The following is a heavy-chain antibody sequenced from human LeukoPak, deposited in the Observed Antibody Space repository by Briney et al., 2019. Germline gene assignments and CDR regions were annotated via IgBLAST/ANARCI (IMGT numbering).Heavy chain of an antibody. CDR3: ARDLIGGSYIGIFDY. Sequence: ASVKVSCKASGYTFTGYYMHWARQAPGQGLEWMGWINPNSGGTNYAQKFQGRVTMTRDTSISTAYMELSRLRSDDTAVYYCARDLIGGSYIGIFDYWGQGTLVTVSS. J-gene: IGHJ4*02. D-gene: IGHD1-26*01. CDR2: INPNSGGT. V-gene: IGHV1-2*02. CDR1: GYTFTGYY.